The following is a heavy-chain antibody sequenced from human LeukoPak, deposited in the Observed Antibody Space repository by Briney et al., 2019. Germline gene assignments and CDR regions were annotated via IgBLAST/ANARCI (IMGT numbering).Heavy chain of an antibody. J-gene: IGHJ5*02. V-gene: IGHV4-39*01. CDR1: GGSISSSSYS. CDR2: IYYSGST. CDR3: ARLIDSSGTARPGWFDP. Sequence: SETLSLTCTVSGGSISSSSYSWGWIRQPPGKGLEWIGSIYYSGSTYYNPSLKSRVTISVDTSKNQFSLKLSSVTAADTAVYYCARLIDSSGTARPGWFDPWGQGTLVTVSS. D-gene: IGHD3-22*01.